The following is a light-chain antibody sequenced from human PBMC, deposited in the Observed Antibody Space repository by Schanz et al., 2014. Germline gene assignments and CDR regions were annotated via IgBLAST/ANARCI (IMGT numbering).Light chain of an antibody. CDR3: QQYNNWLGT. Sequence: EIVLTQSPGTLSLSPGKRATLSCRASQSVSSSYLAWYQQKPGQAPRLLIYGASSRATGIPDRFTGSGSGTDFTLTISRLEPEDFAVYYCQQYNNWLGTFGQGTKVEIK. CDR1: QSVSSSY. J-gene: IGKJ1*01. CDR2: GAS. V-gene: IGKV3-20*01.